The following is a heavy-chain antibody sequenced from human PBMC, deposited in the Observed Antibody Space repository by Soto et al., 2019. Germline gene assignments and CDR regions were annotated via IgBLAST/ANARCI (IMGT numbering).Heavy chain of an antibody. CDR1: GFTFSNFG. CDR3: ARVFFRGDCYSPLDY. CDR2: ISSSDKYI. J-gene: IGHJ4*02. V-gene: IGHV3-21*01. D-gene: IGHD2-21*02. Sequence: PGGSLRLSCVASGFTFSNFGLNWVRQAPGKGLEWVSSISSSDKYIYYADSVKGRFTISRDNAKNSLSLQMNSLRADDTAVYYCARVFFRGDCYSPLDYWGQGTLVTVSS.